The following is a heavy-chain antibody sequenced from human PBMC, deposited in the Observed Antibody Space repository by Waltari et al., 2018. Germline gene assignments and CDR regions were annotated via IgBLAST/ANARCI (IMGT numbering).Heavy chain of an antibody. CDR3: ARDKRGTAMVTH. J-gene: IGHJ4*02. CDR2: IYHSGST. Sequence: QVQLQESGPGLVKPSETLSLTCAVSGYSISSGYYWGWIRQPPGKGLEWIGSIYHSGSTYYNPSLKIRVTISVDTSKNQFSLKLSSVTAADTAVYYCARDKRGTAMVTHWGQGTLVTVSS. V-gene: IGHV4-38-2*02. CDR1: GYSISSGYY. D-gene: IGHD5-18*01.